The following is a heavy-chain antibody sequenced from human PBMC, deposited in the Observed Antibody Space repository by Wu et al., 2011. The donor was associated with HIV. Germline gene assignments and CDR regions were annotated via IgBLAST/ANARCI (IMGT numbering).Heavy chain of an antibody. Sequence: QVQLVQSGAEVTKPGASLKISCKASGYTFTGYYVHWVRQAPGQGFEWMGWINPNSGGTNYAQKFQGRVTMTRDTSISTAYMELSRLRSDDTAVYYCARWESLEWSFDYWGQGTLVTVSS. CDR3: ARWESLEWSFDY. CDR1: GYTFTGYY. CDR2: INPNSGGT. D-gene: IGHD3-3*01. J-gene: IGHJ4*02. V-gene: IGHV1-2*02.